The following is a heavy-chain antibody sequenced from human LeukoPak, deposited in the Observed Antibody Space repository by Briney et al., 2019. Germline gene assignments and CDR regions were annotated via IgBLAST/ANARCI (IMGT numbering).Heavy chain of an antibody. J-gene: IGHJ4*02. V-gene: IGHV4-39*01. Sequence: PSETLSLTCTVSGGSISSSSYYWGWIRQPPGKGLEWIGSIYYSGSTYYNPSLKSRVTISVDTSKNQFSLKLSSVTAADTAVYYCARRLLWFGELPRPYYFDYWGQGTLVTVSS. CDR1: GGSISSSSYY. CDR3: ARRLLWFGELPRPYYFDY. CDR2: IYYSGST. D-gene: IGHD3-10*01.